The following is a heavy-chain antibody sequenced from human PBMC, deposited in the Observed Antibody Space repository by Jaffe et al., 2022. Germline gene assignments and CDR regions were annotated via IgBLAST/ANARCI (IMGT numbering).Heavy chain of an antibody. CDR3: ARDRGGYSYGYRGAFDI. J-gene: IGHJ3*02. CDR1: GGTFSSYT. D-gene: IGHD5-18*01. Sequence: QVQLVQSGAEVKKPGSSVKVSCKASGGTFSSYTISWVRQAPGQGLEWMGRIIPILGIANYAQKFQGRVTITADKSTSTAYMELSSLRSEDTAVYYCARDRGGYSYGYRGAFDIWGQGTMVTVSS. CDR2: IIPILGIA. V-gene: IGHV1-69*08.